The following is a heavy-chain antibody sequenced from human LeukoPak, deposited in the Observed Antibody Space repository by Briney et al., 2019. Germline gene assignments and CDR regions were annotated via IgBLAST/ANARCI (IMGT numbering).Heavy chain of an antibody. CDR1: GYTFTSYD. J-gene: IGHJ4*02. Sequence: ASVKVSCKASGYTFTSYDINWVRQATGQGLEWMGWMNPNSGNTGYAQKFQGRVTITRNTSISTAYMELSSLRSDDTAVYYCARDGQRITMIEIDYWGQGTLVTVSS. D-gene: IGHD3-22*01. V-gene: IGHV1-8*03. CDR2: MNPNSGNT. CDR3: ARDGQRITMIEIDY.